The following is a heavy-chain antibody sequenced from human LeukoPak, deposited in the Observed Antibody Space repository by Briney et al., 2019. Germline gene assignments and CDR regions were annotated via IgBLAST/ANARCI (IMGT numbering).Heavy chain of an antibody. V-gene: IGHV3-7*01. CDR1: GFTFSTYW. D-gene: IGHD3-22*01. J-gene: IGHJ5*02. Sequence: GGSLRLSCAASGFTFSTYWMTWVRQAPGKGLEWVANINQNGSETYYVDSVKGRFTISRDSAKNSLYLQMNSLRVEDTAVYYCARKKYYYDTSTYGWFDPWGQGISVTVSS. CDR2: INQNGSET. CDR3: ARKKYYYDTSTYGWFDP.